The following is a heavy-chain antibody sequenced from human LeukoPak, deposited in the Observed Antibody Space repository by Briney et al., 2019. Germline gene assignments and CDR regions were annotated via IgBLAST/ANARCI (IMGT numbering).Heavy chain of an antibody. CDR3: AGFFYDNSGDAFDI. D-gene: IGHD3-22*01. J-gene: IGHJ3*02. CDR2: LIPIYGSA. V-gene: IGHV1-69*13. CDR1: GGSFTFTSHA. Sequence: SVKVSCKASGGSFTFTSHAISWVRQAPGQGLEWMGGLIPIYGSANYAQKFQGRLTITSDESTRTVYMELSSLRPEDSAVHYCAGFFYDNSGDAFDIWGQGTMVTVSS.